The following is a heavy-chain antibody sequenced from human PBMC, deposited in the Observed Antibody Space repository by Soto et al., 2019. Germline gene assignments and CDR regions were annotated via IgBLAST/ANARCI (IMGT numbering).Heavy chain of an antibody. CDR2: INSDGSST. D-gene: IGHD6-13*01. Sequence: EVQLVESGGGLVQPGGSLRLSCAASGFTFSSYWMHWVRQAPGKGLVWVSRINSDGSSTSYADSVKGRSTISRDNAKNTLYLQMNRLRAEDTAVYYCAREAKIAAAGTLDYWGQGTLFTVSS. CDR1: GFTFSSYW. V-gene: IGHV3-74*01. CDR3: AREAKIAAAGTLDY. J-gene: IGHJ4*02.